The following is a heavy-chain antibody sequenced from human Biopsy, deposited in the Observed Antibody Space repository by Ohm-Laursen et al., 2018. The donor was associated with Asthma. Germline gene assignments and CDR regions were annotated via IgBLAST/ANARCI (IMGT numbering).Heavy chain of an antibody. V-gene: IGHV3-7*01. D-gene: IGHD3-3*02. J-gene: IGHJ1*01. CDR2: IKHDGSEK. CDR3: ARTFHFWSPYHAEHYQL. Sequence: SLRLSCAASGFTFGDYWMSWVRQVPGKGLEWVANIKHDGSEKNHVDSLKGRFTTSRDNAKNSLYLQMNSLRAEDTAVYYCARTFHFWSPYHAEHYQLWGQGTLVTVSS. CDR1: GFTFGDYW.